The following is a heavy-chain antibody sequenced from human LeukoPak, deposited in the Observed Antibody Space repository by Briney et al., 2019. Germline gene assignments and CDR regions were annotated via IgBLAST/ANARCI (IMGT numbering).Heavy chain of an antibody. CDR3: ARPLATSGSYYGDYYYYYGMDV. CDR2: ISIDGSNK. Sequence: GGSLRLSCAASGFTFNYYSMHWVRQAPGKGLEWVAVISIDGSNKYYADSVKGRFTISRDNSKNTLYLQMNSLRPEDTAVYYCARPLATSGSYYGDYYYYYGMDVWGQGTTVTVSS. J-gene: IGHJ6*02. D-gene: IGHD1-26*01. CDR1: GFTFNYYS. V-gene: IGHV3-30-3*01.